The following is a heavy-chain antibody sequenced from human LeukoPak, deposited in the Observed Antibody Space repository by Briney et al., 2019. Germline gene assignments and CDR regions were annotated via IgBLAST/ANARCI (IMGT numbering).Heavy chain of an antibody. CDR1: GFTFSSYG. V-gene: IGHV3-33*01. CDR2: IWYDGSNK. Sequence: GGSLRLSCAASGFTFSSYGMHWVRQAPGKGLEWVAVIWYDGSNKYYADSVKGRFTISRDNSKNTLYLQMNSLRGEDTAVYYCAARGCGGDCYPEHFDFWGQGTLVTVSS. J-gene: IGHJ4*02. D-gene: IGHD2-21*02. CDR3: AARGCGGDCYPEHFDF.